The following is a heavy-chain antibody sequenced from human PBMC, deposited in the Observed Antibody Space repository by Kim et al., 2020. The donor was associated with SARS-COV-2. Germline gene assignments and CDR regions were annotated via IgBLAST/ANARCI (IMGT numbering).Heavy chain of an antibody. CDR1: GFTFSSSA. D-gene: IGHD2-21*02. CDR3: ANPMTSRYCFDY. Sequence: GGSLRLSCAASGFTFSSSAISWVRQAPGKGLEWVSTISDSGGGTYYADSVKGRFTISRDNSKNTLYLQMNSLRAEDTAVYFCANPMTSRYCFDYWGQGTLVTVSS. J-gene: IGHJ4*02. CDR2: ISDSGGGT. V-gene: IGHV3-23*01.